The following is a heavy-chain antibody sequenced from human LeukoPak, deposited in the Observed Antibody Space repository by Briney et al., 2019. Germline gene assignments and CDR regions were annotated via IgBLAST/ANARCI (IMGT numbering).Heavy chain of an antibody. CDR2: ISGSGGST. V-gene: IGHV3-23*01. J-gene: IGHJ4*02. Sequence: SGGSLRLSCAASGFTFSSYAMSWVRQAPGKGLEWVSAISGSGGSTYYADSVKGRFTISRDNSKNTLYLQMNSLRAEDTAVYYCTVEWFGEFEPFDYWGQGTLVTVSS. CDR3: TVEWFGEFEPFDY. CDR1: GFTFSSYA. D-gene: IGHD3-10*01.